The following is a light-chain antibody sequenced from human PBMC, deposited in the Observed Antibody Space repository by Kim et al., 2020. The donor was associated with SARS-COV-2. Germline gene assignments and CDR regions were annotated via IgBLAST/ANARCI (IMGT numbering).Light chain of an antibody. Sequence: GSPGERATLFCRASHSVSSNVARYQQKPGQATRLLIYGASTRATGIPARFSGSGTGTEFTLTISGLQSEDFAVYHCQQYDNWWTFGQGTKVDIK. CDR2: GAS. V-gene: IGKV3-15*01. CDR3: QQYDNWWT. CDR1: HSVSSN. J-gene: IGKJ1*01.